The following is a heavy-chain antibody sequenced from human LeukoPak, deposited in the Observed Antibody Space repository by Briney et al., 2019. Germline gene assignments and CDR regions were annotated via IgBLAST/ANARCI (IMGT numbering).Heavy chain of an antibody. V-gene: IGHV4-59*08. J-gene: IGHJ4*02. Sequence: SETLSLSCAVSGGISTRTRTCIGPPPGKELEWIGYIYYSGSTNYNPSLKSRVTISVDTSKKQFSLKLSSLTAADTAVYYCARGRPFGPMYYFDYSGQVTLVTVSS. D-gene: IGHD3-10*01. CDR1: GGISTRT. CDR2: IYYSGST. CDR3: ARGRPFGPMYYFDY.